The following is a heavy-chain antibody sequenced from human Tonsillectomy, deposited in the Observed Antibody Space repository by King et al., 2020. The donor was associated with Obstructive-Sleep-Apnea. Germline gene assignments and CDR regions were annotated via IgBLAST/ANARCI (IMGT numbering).Heavy chain of an antibody. D-gene: IGHD2-15*01. Sequence: QLQESGPGLVKPSETLSLTCSVSGGSISSSSYYWGWIRHPPGKGLACIGSIYYSGSTYYTPSLKSRVTISVDTSKTQFSLEFSSVTAADTAVYYCAGANSGGPPLVAFDIWGQGTMVTVSS. J-gene: IGHJ3*02. CDR2: IYYSGST. V-gene: IGHV4-39*07. CDR3: AGANSGGPPLVAFDI. CDR1: GGSISSSSYY.